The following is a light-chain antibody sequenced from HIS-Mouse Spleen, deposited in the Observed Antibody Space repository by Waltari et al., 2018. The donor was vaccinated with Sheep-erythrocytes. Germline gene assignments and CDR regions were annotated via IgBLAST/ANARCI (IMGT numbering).Light chain of an antibody. CDR3: SSYAGSNNWV. J-gene: IGLJ3*02. CDR1: SSDVGGYNY. CDR2: EVS. V-gene: IGLV2-8*01. Sequence: QSALTQPPSASGSPGQSVTISCTGTSSDVGGYNYVSWYQQHPGKAPKLIIYEVSKRPSWVPVRFSGSKAGNPASLTVSGLQAEDEADYYCSSYAGSNNWVFGGGTKLTVL.